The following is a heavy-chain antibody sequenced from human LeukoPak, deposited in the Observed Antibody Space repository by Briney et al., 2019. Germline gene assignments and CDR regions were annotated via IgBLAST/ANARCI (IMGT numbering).Heavy chain of an antibody. V-gene: IGHV3-7*01. Sequence: TGGSLRLSCAASGFTFSTYCMSWVRQAPGKGLEWVANIKQDGSEKYYVDSVKGRFTISRDNAKDSLYLQMNSLRAEDTAMYYCARDSAGNDYWGQGTLVTVSS. J-gene: IGHJ4*02. CDR1: GFTFSTYC. D-gene: IGHD6-13*01. CDR2: IKQDGSEK. CDR3: ARDSAGNDY.